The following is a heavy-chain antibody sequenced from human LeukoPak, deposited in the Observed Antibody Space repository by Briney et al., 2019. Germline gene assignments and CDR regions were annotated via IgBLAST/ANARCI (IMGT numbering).Heavy chain of an antibody. CDR1: GASFSYDY. J-gene: IGHJ5*01. CDR2: INHSGSI. Sequence: SEALSLTCAVYGASFSYDYWSWIRQAPGKGLEWIGEINHSGSITYNPSLKSRVTISAEKSKSQFSLRLASVTAADTAVYYCAKGVWAPRFDSWGQGTLVTVSS. CDR3: AKGVWAPRFDS. D-gene: IGHD7-27*01. V-gene: IGHV4-34*01.